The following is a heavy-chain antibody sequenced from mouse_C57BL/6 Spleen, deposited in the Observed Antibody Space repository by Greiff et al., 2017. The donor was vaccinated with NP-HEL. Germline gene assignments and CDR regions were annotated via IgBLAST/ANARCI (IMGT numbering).Heavy chain of an antibody. CDR1: GFSLTSYG. J-gene: IGHJ3*01. Sequence: QVQLKQSGPGLVAPSQSLSITCTVSGFSLTSYGVDWVRQSPGKGLEWLGVIWGVGSTNYNSALKSRLSISKDNSKSQVFLKMNSLQTDDTAMYYCASPDSSGPFAYWGQGTLVTVSA. V-gene: IGHV2-6*01. CDR3: ASPDSSGPFAY. D-gene: IGHD3-2*02. CDR2: IWGVGST.